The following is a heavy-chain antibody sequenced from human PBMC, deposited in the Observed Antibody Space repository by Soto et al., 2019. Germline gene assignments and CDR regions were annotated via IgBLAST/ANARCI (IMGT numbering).Heavy chain of an antibody. CDR1: GFTFDDYA. D-gene: IGHD6-13*01. CDR3: VKDESINWYSGHFRH. CDR2: INWNSGSI. Sequence: EVQLVESGGGLVQPGRSLRLSCAASGFTFDDYAMHWVRQVRGKGLEWVSGINWNSGSIGYGESVKGRFAISRDNAKNSLHLQMNSLSAEDTAFYYCVKDESINWYSGHFRHWGQGTLVTVSS. V-gene: IGHV3-9*01. J-gene: IGHJ1*01.